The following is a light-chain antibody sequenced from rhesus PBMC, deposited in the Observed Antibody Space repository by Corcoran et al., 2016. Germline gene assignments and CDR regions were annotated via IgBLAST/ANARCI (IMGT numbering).Light chain of an antibody. V-gene: IGKV1S12*01. J-gene: IGKJ2*01. CDR3: QHYYDNPYS. Sequence: DIQMTQSPSALSASVGDRGTISCRASQNIHSNLAWYQQKQGTAPKLLIYAASSLQTGIPSRFSGRGSGTDFTLAISSLEPEDSAAYYCQHYYDNPYSFGQGTKVEIK. CDR1: QNIHSN. CDR2: AAS.